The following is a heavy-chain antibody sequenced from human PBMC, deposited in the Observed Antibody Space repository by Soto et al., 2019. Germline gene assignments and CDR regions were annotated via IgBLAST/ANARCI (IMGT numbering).Heavy chain of an antibody. CDR1: GYTFTSYG. V-gene: IGHV1-18*04. Sequence: GASVKVSCKASGYTFTSYGISWVRQAPGQGLEWMGWISAYNGNTNYAQKLQGRVTMTTDTSTSTAYMELRSLRSDDTAVYYCARDHYDFWSGYYYWLDPWGQGTLVTVSS. CDR2: ISAYNGNT. D-gene: IGHD3-3*01. CDR3: ARDHYDFWSGYYYWLDP. J-gene: IGHJ5*02.